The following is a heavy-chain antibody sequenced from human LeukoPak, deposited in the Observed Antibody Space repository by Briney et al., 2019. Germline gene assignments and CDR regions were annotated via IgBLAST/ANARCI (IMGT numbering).Heavy chain of an antibody. CDR2: IYSGGST. D-gene: IGHD3-3*01. J-gene: IGHJ5*02. V-gene: IGHV3-53*01. CDR3: ARGNSIFGVVIPNWFDP. CDR1: GFTVSSNY. Sequence: GGSLRLSCAASGFTVSSNYMSWVRQAPGKGLEWVSVIYSGGSTYYADSVKGRFTISRDNSKNTLYLQMNSLRAEDTAVYYCARGNSIFGVVIPNWFDPWGQGTLVTVSS.